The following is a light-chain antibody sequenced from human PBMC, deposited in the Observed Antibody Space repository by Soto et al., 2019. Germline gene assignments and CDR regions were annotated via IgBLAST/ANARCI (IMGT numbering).Light chain of an antibody. V-gene: IGKV1-9*01. Sequence: DIQLTQSPSFLSASVGDRVTITCRASQGISSYLAWYQQKPGKAPKLLIYAASTLQSGVPSRFSGSGSGTEVTLTISSRQPEDFATYYCQQLNSYPHIAFGPGTKVDIK. J-gene: IGKJ3*01. CDR1: QGISSY. CDR2: AAS. CDR3: QQLNSYPHIA.